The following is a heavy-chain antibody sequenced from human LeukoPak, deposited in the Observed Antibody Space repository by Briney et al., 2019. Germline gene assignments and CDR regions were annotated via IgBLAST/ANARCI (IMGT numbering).Heavy chain of an antibody. D-gene: IGHD6-19*01. J-gene: IGHJ4*02. V-gene: IGHV4-4*07. Sequence: PSETLSLTCTVSGGSISNYQWTWIRQPAGKGLEWIGQIHTSGSTKYNPPLKSRVTMSIDTAENQVSLTMRSVTAADTALYYCARRDYSTGWSFDKWGQGTLVTVSS. CDR3: ARRDYSTGWSFDK. CDR2: IHTSGST. CDR1: GGSISNYQ.